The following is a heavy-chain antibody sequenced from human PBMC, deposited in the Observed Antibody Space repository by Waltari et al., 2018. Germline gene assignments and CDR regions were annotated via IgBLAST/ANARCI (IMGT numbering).Heavy chain of an antibody. V-gene: IGHV1-2*06. D-gene: IGHD6-19*01. Sequence: QVQLVQSGAEVKEPGASVKVYCKASGYTFTRHYIHWVRQAPGQGLEWMGRITPHTGGTYYSQKFQGRVTMTRDMSITTAYMEVSSLRSDDTAVYYCARDLVGSGWSIDYWGQGTLVTVSS. CDR1: GYTFTRHY. CDR2: ITPHTGGT. CDR3: ARDLVGSGWSIDY. J-gene: IGHJ4*02.